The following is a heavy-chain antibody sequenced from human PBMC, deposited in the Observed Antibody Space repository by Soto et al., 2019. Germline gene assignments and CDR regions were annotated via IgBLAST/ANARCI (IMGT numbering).Heavy chain of an antibody. CDR3: ARIASIVLMAFDY. Sequence: SETLSLTCTVSGGSISSSSYYWGWIRQPPGKGLEWIGSIYYSGSTYYNPSLKSRVTISVDTSKNQFSLKLSSVTAADTAVYYCARIASIVLMAFDYWGQGILVTVSS. V-gene: IGHV4-39*01. J-gene: IGHJ4*02. D-gene: IGHD2-8*01. CDR1: GGSISSSSYY. CDR2: IYYSGST.